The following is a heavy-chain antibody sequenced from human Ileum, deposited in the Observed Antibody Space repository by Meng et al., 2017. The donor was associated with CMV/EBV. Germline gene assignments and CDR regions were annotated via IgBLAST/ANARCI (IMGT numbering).Heavy chain of an antibody. J-gene: IGHJ4*02. CDR2: INYDGSKK. CDR3: AKDSGLRVDTVLPDY. Sequence: QGQLVVSGGGVVQPGMSLRVSCAASGFTCSIYGMHWVRQAPGKGLEWVAFINYDGSKKYYPDSLKGRFTVSRDNSKNTLYVQMNSLRAEDTAVYYCAKDSGLRVDTVLPDYWGQGTLVTVSS. D-gene: IGHD5-18*01. V-gene: IGHV3-30*02. CDR1: GFTCSIYG.